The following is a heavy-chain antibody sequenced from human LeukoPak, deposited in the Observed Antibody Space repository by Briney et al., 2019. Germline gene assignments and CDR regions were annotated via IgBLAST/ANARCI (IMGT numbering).Heavy chain of an antibody. V-gene: IGHV7-4-1*02. CDR1: GYTFSSYT. J-gene: IGHJ4*02. D-gene: IGHD5-12*01. CDR3: VRQYSGYESLYFDS. CDR2: INTYTGTP. Sequence: ASVKVSCKASGYTFSSYTLSWLRQAPGQGLEWMGWINTYTGTPTYAQGFTGRFVFSLDSSVSTAYLRINSLKAEDIAVYYCVRQYSGYESLYFDSWGQGTLVTVSS.